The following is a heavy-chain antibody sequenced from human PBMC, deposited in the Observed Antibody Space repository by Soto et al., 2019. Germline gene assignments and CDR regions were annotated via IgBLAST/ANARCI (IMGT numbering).Heavy chain of an antibody. CDR3: AKSQSSLYYMDV. Sequence: EVQVLESGGGLVQPGGSLRLSYVGSGFIFSNYAMAWVRQAPGKGLEWVSGFGGSGGTYYADSVKGRYTISRDNSKNTLYLQMNSLRVEYTAVYYCAKSQSSLYYMDVWGKGTAFTVSS. CDR1: GFIFSNYA. J-gene: IGHJ6*03. CDR2: FGGSGGT. V-gene: IGHV3-23*01.